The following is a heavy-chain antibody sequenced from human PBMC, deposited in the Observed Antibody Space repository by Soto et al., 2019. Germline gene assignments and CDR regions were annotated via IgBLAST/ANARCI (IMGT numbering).Heavy chain of an antibody. CDR3: ARVGVLQYFDY. CDR1: GYSISSGYY. CDR2: IYHSGST. J-gene: IGHJ4*02. D-gene: IGHD1-26*01. V-gene: IGHV4-38-2*01. Sequence: SETLSLTCAVSGYSISSGYYWGWIRQPPGKGLEWIGIIYHSGSTYYNPTLKSRVTISVDTSKNQFSLKLSSVTAADTAVYYCARVGVLQYFDYWGQGTLVTVSS.